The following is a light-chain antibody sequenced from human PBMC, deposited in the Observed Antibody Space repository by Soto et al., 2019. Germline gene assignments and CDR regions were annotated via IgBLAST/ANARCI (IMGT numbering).Light chain of an antibody. J-gene: IGKJ5*01. CDR2: ATS. CDR1: QSISCY. CDR3: QQSYSTPPTT. V-gene: IGKV1-39*01. Sequence: DIQLTQSPSSLSASVGDRVTITCRASQSISCYLNWYQQRPGKAPNLLIYATSSLLTGVPSRFRSSRSGADFTLTNSTLQPEDFATYYCQQSYSTPPTTFGQGTGLDIK.